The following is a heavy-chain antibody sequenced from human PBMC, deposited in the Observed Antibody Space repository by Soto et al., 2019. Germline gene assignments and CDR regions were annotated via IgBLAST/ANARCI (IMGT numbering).Heavy chain of an antibody. Sequence: ASVKVPCKASGYTFTSYYMHWVRQAPGQGLEWMGTIYPGGVNIGYAQKFKGRVTMTKDTSTSTVYMELNSLTSEDTAVYYCATDQGVHNLFWWFDPWGQGTLVTVSS. CDR1: GYTFTSYY. CDR2: IYPGGVNI. D-gene: IGHD3-3*01. V-gene: IGHV1-46*03. CDR3: ATDQGVHNLFWWFDP. J-gene: IGHJ5*02.